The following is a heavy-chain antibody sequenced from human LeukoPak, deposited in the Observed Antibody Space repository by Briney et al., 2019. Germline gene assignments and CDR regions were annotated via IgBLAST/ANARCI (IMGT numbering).Heavy chain of an antibody. V-gene: IGHV3-23*01. J-gene: IGHJ2*01. CDR1: GFTFSSYA. CDR2: ISGSGGGT. D-gene: IGHD6-13*01. CDR3: AKDRDSSWYFDWYFDL. Sequence: GGSLRLSCAASGFTFSSYAMSWVRQAPGKGLEWVSAISGSGGGTYYADSVKGRFTISRDNSKNTLYLQMNSLRAEDTAVYYCAKDRDSSWYFDWYFDLWGRGTLVTVSS.